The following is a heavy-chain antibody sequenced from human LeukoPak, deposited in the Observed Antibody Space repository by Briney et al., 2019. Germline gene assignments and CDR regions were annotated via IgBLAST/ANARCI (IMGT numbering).Heavy chain of an antibody. D-gene: IGHD1-7*01. J-gene: IGHJ6*03. CDR1: GYTFTSYG. V-gene: IGHV1-18*01. CDR2: ISAYNGNT. CDR3: ARRNYEGVGGLYYYMDV. Sequence: ASVKVSCKASGYTFTSYGISWVRQAPGQGLEWMGWISAYNGNTNYAQKLQGRVTMTTGTSTSTAYMELRSLRSDDTAVYYCARRNYEGVGGLYYYMDVWGKGTTVTVSS.